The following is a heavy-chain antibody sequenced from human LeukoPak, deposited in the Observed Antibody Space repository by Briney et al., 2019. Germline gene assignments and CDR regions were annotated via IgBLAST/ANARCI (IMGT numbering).Heavy chain of an antibody. Sequence: PGGSLRLSCAASGFTVSSKYMSWVRQAPGKGLEWVSIMYDGGRTYYAASVRGRFTISRDNSKNTLHLQMNSLRADDTAVYYCARGLTYSFLDYWGRGTQVTVSS. J-gene: IGHJ4*02. CDR2: MYDGGRT. D-gene: IGHD1-26*01. CDR3: ARGLTYSFLDY. CDR1: GFTVSSKY. V-gene: IGHV3-53*01.